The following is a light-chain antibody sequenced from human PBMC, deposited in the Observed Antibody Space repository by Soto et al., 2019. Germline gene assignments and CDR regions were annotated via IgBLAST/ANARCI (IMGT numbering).Light chain of an antibody. J-gene: IGLJ3*02. CDR1: NSDVGAYNF. CDR3: SLYTTTSSWV. Sequence: QSALTQPASVSGSPGQSVTISCTGTNSDVGAYNFVSWYQQHPGKAPKVMIYEVSNRPSGISNRFSGSKSGNTASLTISGLLAEDEGDYYCSLYTTTSSWVFGGGTKLTVL. CDR2: EVS. V-gene: IGLV2-14*01.